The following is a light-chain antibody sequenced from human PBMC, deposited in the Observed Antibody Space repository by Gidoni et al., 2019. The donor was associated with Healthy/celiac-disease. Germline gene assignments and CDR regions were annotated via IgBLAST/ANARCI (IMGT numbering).Light chain of an antibody. V-gene: IGKV3-11*01. Sequence: ESVLTQSPATLSLSPGERATLSCRASQSVSSYLACYQQKPGQAPRLLIYDASNSATGIPARFSGSGSGTDFTLTISSLEPEDFAVYYCQQRSNWPPLTFGGGTKVEIK. CDR3: QQRSNWPPLT. J-gene: IGKJ4*01. CDR2: DAS. CDR1: QSVSSY.